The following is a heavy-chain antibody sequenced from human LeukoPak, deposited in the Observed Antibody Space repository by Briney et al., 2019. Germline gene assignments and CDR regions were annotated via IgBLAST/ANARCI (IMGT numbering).Heavy chain of an antibody. Sequence: ASVKVSCKASGYTYTSYGISWVRQAPGQGLEWMGWISAYNGNTNYAQKLQGRVTMTTDTSTSTAYMELRSLRSDDTAVYYCATWVRNGGWFDPWGQGTLVTVSS. CDR3: ATWVRNGGWFDP. J-gene: IGHJ5*02. CDR1: GYTYTSYG. V-gene: IGHV1-18*01. D-gene: IGHD1-1*01. CDR2: ISAYNGNT.